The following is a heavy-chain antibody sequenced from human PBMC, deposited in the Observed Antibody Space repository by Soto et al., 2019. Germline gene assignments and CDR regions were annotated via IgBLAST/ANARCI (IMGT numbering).Heavy chain of an antibody. CDR2: IIPILGIA. J-gene: IGHJ4*02. CDR1: GGTFSSYT. D-gene: IGHD2-21*02. V-gene: IGHV1-69*08. CDR3: ARDRGCGGDCYNFDY. Sequence: QVQLVQSGAEVKKPGSSVKVSCKASGGTFSSYTISWVRQAPGQGREWMGRIIPILGIANYAQKFQGRVTITADKSTSTAYMELSSLRSEDTAVYYCARDRGCGGDCYNFDYWGQGTLVTVSS.